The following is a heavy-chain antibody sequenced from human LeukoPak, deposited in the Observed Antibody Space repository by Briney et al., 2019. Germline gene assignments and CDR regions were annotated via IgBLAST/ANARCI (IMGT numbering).Heavy chain of an antibody. CDR3: AKDGATGAFDI. CDR2: ISWNSGSI. Sequence: PGGSLRLSCAASGFTFDDYAMHWVRQAPGKGLEWVSGISWNSGSIGYADSVKGRFTISRDNAKNSLYLQMNSLRAEDMALYYCAKDGATGAFDIWGQGTMVTVSS. D-gene: IGHD5-12*01. J-gene: IGHJ3*02. CDR1: GFTFDDYA. V-gene: IGHV3-9*03.